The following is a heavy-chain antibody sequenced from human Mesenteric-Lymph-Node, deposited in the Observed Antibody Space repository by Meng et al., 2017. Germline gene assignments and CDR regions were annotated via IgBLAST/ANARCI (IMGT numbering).Heavy chain of an antibody. J-gene: IGHJ4*02. CDR3: AKESPHYYDSSGYYYVWDY. V-gene: IGHV3-43D*04. D-gene: IGHD3-22*01. CDR1: GFTFDDYA. CDR2: ISRDGGST. Sequence: GGSLRLSCAASGFTFDDYAMHWVRQAPGKGLEWVSLISRDGGSTYYADSVKGRFTISRDSSKNSLYLQMNSLRAEDTAMYYCAKESPHYYDSSGYYYVWDYWGQGTLVTVSS.